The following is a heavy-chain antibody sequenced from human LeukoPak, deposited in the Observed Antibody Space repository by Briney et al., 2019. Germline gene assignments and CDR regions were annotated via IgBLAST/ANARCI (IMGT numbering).Heavy chain of an antibody. CDR2: IIPIFGTA. CDR3: ARAELYSSSWYNY. J-gene: IGHJ4*02. Sequence: GASVKVSCKASGYTFTGYYMHWVRQAPGQGLEWMGRIIPIFGTANYAQKFQGRVTITTDESTSTAYMELSSLRSEDTAVYYCARAELYSSSWYNYWGQGTLVTVSS. CDR1: GYTFTGYY. V-gene: IGHV1-69*05. D-gene: IGHD6-13*01.